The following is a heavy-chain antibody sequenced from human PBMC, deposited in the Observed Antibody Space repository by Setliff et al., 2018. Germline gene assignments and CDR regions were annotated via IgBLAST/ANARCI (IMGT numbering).Heavy chain of an antibody. V-gene: IGHV1-18*01. Sequence: ASVKVSCKASGYTFTSYGFSWVRQAPGQGLEWMGRISVYNGNTNYGQKYQGRVAMTTDTSTNTVYMELRSLRSDDTAVYFCVREYSGGGLTWGQGNPGHRLL. CDR2: ISVYNGNT. J-gene: IGHJ5*01. D-gene: IGHD1-26*01. CDR1: GYTFTSYG. CDR3: VREYSGGGLT.